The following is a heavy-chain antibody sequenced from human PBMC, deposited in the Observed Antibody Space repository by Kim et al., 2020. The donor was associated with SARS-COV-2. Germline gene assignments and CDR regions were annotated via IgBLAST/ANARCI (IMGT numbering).Heavy chain of an antibody. CDR3: AKNSGYMNGYAQY. V-gene: IGHV3-7*03. J-gene: IGHJ4*02. CDR1: GFTFRTYW. D-gene: IGHD5-12*01. Sequence: GGSLRLSCAASGFTFRTYWMDWVRQTPGRGLEWVASIKEDGSETYHVDSVKGRFTVSRDNAKNVLYLQMNSLRVEDTAIYYCAKNSGYMNGYAQYWGPGALVTVSS. CDR2: IKEDGSET.